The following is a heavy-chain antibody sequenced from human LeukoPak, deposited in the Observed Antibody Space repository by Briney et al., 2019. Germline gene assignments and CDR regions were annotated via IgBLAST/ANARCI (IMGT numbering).Heavy chain of an antibody. Sequence: GGSLRLSCTASGFTFTSYWMHWVRQAPGKGLEWVSYISSTGSTINYADSVKGRFTISRDNAENSLYLQMNSLRAEDTAVYYCARDGPDYDNAIDYWGQGTLVTVSS. J-gene: IGHJ4*02. V-gene: IGHV3-48*03. CDR2: ISSTGSTI. CDR3: ARDGPDYDNAIDY. CDR1: GFTFTSYW. D-gene: IGHD3-22*01.